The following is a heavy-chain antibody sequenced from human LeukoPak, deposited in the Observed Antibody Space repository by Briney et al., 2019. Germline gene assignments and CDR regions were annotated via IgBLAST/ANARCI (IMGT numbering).Heavy chain of an antibody. J-gene: IGHJ4*02. D-gene: IGHD1-1*01. V-gene: IGHV3-64D*09. CDR2: ISTNGGAT. CDR1: GFTFSTSA. CDR3: VKHSTLEYFDY. Sequence: PGGSLRLSCAVSGFTFSTSAMHWVRQAPGKGLEYVSAISTNGGATYYGDSVKGRFTISRDNSQNTVFLQMSSLRPEDTAVYYCVKHSTLEYFDYWGPGTLVTVSS.